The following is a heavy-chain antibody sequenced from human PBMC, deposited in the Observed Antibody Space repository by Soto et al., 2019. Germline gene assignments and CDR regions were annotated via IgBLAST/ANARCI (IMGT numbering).Heavy chain of an antibody. CDR1: GFSFTSYG. V-gene: IGHV1-18*04. CDR3: ARRVPGTFYEAFDI. CDR2: ISAYSGNA. D-gene: IGHD1-1*01. J-gene: IGHJ3*02. Sequence: QAQLVQSGAEVKKPGASVKVSCKASGFSFTSYGFSWVRQAPGQGLELMGWISAYSGNAKYEEKIQDRVTMTTDTATSTVYMEVRRLRSDDTAVYYCARRVPGTFYEAFDIWGQGTMVTVSS.